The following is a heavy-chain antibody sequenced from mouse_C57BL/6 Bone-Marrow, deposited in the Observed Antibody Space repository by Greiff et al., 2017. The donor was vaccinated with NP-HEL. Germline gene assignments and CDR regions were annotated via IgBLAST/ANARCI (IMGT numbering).Heavy chain of an antibody. V-gene: IGHV5-4*01. J-gene: IGHJ4*01. CDR1: GFTFSSYA. Sequence: EVMLVESGGGLVKPGGSLKLSCAASGFTFSSYAMSWVRQTPEKRLEWVATLSDGGSYTYYPDNVKGRFTISRDNAKNNLYLQMSHLKSEDTAMYYCARDDYYGSSSYAMDYWGQGTSVTVSS. CDR3: ARDDYYGSSSYAMDY. D-gene: IGHD1-1*01. CDR2: LSDGGSYT.